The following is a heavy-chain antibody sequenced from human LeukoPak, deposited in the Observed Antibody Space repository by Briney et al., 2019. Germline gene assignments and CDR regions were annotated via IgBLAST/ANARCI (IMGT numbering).Heavy chain of an antibody. V-gene: IGHV3-53*01. J-gene: IGHJ4*02. CDR2: IYSGGNT. Sequence: GGSLRLSCAASGFTVSSNYMSWVRQAPGKGLEWVSVIYSGGNTYYADSVTGRFTISRDNSKNTVYFQLDSLRAEDTAVYYCARTIPYGSGRQHPGKYYFDYWGQGTLVTVSS. CDR1: GFTVSSNY. D-gene: IGHD3-10*01. CDR3: ARTIPYGSGRQHPGKYYFDY.